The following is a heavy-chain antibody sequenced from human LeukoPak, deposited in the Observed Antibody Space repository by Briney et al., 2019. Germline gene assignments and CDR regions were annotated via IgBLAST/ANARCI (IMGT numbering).Heavy chain of an antibody. CDR1: GGSISSIKW. Sequence: SETLSLTCAVSGGSISSIKWWSWVRQSPGKGLEWIGEIFHSGSTNYNPSLKSRVTISVDKSKNQFSLKLSSVTAADTAVYYCARFGEEKPWAIVVVPAAEIAFDIWGQGTMVTVSS. J-gene: IGHJ3*02. D-gene: IGHD2-2*01. V-gene: IGHV4-4*02. CDR3: ARFGEEKPWAIVVVPAAEIAFDI. CDR2: IFHSGST.